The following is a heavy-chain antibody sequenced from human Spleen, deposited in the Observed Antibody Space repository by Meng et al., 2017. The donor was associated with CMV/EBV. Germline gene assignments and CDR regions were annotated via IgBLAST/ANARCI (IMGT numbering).Heavy chain of an antibody. D-gene: IGHD5-18*01. CDR3: ASGYSYGRFDY. V-gene: IGHV3-64*02. CDR1: GFTFSTYV. Sequence: CTASGFTFSTYVMHLVRQAPEKGLEYVSAISSNRGSTYYAASVKGRFTISRDNSKNTLYLQMGSLRAEDTAVYYCASGYSYGRFDYWGQGTLVTVSS. J-gene: IGHJ4*02. CDR2: ISSNRGST.